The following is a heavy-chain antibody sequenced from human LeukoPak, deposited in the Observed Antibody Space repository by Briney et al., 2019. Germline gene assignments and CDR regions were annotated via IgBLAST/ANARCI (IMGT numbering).Heavy chain of an antibody. CDR1: GGSISSSSYY. CDR2: IFYSGST. CDR3: ARDRAMVRGVPFDY. J-gene: IGHJ4*02. Sequence: SETLSLTCTVSGGSISSSSYYWGWIRQPPGKGLEWIGSIFYSGSTSYNPSLKSRVTISVDTSMNQFSLKLSSVTAADTAVYYCARDRAMVRGVPFDYWGQGTLVTVSS. V-gene: IGHV4-39*02. D-gene: IGHD3-10*01.